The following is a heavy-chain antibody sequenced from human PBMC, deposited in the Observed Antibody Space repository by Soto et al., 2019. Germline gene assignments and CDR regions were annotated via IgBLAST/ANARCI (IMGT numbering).Heavy chain of an antibody. CDR1: GGSISSYY. J-gene: IGHJ6*03. CDR3: ASKSIAARRHYYYYYMDV. CDR2: IYYSGST. D-gene: IGHD6-6*01. Sequence: SETLSLTCTVSGGSISSYYWSWIRQPPGKGLEWIGYIYYSGSTNYNPSLKSRVTISVDTSKNQFSLKLSSVTAADTAVYYCASKSIAARRHYYYYYMDVWGKGTTVTVSS. V-gene: IGHV4-59*01.